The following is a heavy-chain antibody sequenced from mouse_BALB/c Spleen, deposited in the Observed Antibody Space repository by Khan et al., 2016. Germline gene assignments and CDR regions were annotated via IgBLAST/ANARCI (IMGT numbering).Heavy chain of an antibody. J-gene: IGHJ2*01. CDR1: GYSITSDYA. Sequence: EVQLQESGPGLVKPSQSLSLTCTVTGYSITSDYAWNWIRQFPGNKLEWMGHISYSGSTSYNPSLKSRLSITRDTSKNQFFLQLNSVTTEDTATYYCARSIMANWGQGTTLTVSS. CDR2: ISYSGST. V-gene: IGHV3-2*02. CDR3: ARSIMAN.